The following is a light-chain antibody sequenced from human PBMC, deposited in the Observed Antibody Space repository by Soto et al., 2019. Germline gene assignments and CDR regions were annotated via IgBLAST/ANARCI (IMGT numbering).Light chain of an antibody. J-gene: IGLJ3*02. V-gene: IGLV2-11*01. CDR3: CSYAGSYTTWV. Sequence: QSALTQPRSVFGSPGQSVTISCTGTSSDVGGYNFVSWYQQHPGIAPKLMIYDVRRRPSGVPDRFSGSKSANTASLTISGLQAEDEADYYCCSYAGSYTTWVFGGGTKLTVL. CDR2: DVR. CDR1: SSDVGGYNF.